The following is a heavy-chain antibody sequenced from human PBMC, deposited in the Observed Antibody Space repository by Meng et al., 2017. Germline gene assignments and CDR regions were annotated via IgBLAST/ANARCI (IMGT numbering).Heavy chain of an antibody. CDR2: INPNSGGT. V-gene: IGHV1-2*06. J-gene: IGHJ4*02. D-gene: IGHD3-9*01. CDR3: ARDDYDILTGYYRTLDY. CDR1: GYTFTGYY. Sequence: ASVKVSCKASGYTFTGYYMHWVRQAPGQGREWMGRINPNSGGTNYAQKFQGRVTMTRDTSISTAYMELSRLRSDDTAVYYCARDDYDILTGYYRTLDYWGQGTLVTVSS.